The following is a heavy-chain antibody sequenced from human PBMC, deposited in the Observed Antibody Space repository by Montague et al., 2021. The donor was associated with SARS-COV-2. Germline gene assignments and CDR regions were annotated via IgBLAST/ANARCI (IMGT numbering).Heavy chain of an antibody. J-gene: IGHJ2*01. D-gene: IGHD3-16*01. CDR3: AREFRIELWQTNWYFGL. V-gene: IGHV4-59*11. CDR1: GGSISGHY. CDR2: FDHSGDT. Sequence: SETRSLTCSVSGGSISGHYWSWIRQPPGKGLEWIGNFDHSGDTKYSPSLKSRATISVDTSKNQFALRLHSVTAADTAVYYCAREFRIELWQTNWYFGLWGRGTLVTASS.